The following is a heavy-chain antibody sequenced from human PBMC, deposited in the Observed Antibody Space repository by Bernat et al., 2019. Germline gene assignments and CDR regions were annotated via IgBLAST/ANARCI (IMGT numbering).Heavy chain of an antibody. CDR1: GFTFSRNS. V-gene: IGHV3-30*01. Sequence: VQKVESGGDLVQPGGSLRLSCAASGFTFSRNSMHWVRQAPGKGLEWVSFISDDGNNRNYAEPVKGRFTISRDNSKKMLYLQMNSLRAEDTAVDYCVPNPTWGSHYFDYWGQGALVAVSS. J-gene: IGHJ4*02. D-gene: IGHD3-16*01. CDR2: ISDDGNNR. CDR3: VPNPTWGSHYFDY.